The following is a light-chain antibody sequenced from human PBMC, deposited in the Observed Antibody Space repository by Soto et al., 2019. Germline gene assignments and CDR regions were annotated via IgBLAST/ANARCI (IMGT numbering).Light chain of an antibody. CDR3: MQGSLWPFT. CDR2: QVF. J-gene: IGKJ2*01. Sequence: DVVMTQSPRSLPVTLGQPASISCRSTQSFIHSNGNTYLTWFQQRPGQSPRRLIYQVFNRDSGVPDRFSGTGSGTDFTLKISRVEAEDVGVYYCMQGSLWPFTFGQGTRLEIK. V-gene: IGKV2-30*02. CDR1: QSFIHSNGNTY.